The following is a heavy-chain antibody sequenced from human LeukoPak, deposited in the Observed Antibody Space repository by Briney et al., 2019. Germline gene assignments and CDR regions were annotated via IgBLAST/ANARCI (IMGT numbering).Heavy chain of an antibody. V-gene: IGHV3-73*01. CDR1: GFTFSGSA. D-gene: IGHD3-10*01. Sequence: GGSLRLSCAASGFTFSGSAMHWVRQASGKGLEWVGRIRSKANSYATAYAASVKGRFTISRDDSKNTAYLQMNSLKTEDTAVYYCTRRGSGSYGWGQGTLVAVSS. CDR3: TRRGSGSYG. CDR2: IRSKANSYAT. J-gene: IGHJ4*02.